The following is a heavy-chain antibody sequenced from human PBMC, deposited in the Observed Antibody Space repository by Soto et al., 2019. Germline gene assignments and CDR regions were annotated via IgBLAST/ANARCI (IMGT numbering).Heavy chain of an antibody. Sequence: SVKVSCKASGGTFSSYTISWVRQAPGQGLEWMGRIIPILGIANYAQKFQGRVTITADKSTSTAYMELSSLRSEDTAVYYCARDLHSSGWDPWGQGTLVTVSS. CDR3: ARDLHSSGWDP. D-gene: IGHD6-19*01. V-gene: IGHV1-69*04. CDR1: GGTFSSYT. J-gene: IGHJ5*02. CDR2: IIPILGIA.